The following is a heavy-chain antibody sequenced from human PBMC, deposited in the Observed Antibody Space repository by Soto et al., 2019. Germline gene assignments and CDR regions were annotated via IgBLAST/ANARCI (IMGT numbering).Heavy chain of an antibody. J-gene: IGHJ4*02. V-gene: IGHV1-69*13. CDR3: ARDWVDCSSTSCTHYYFDY. CDR2: IIPIFGTA. CDR1: GGTFSSYT. D-gene: IGHD2-2*01. Sequence: ASVKVSCKASGGTFSSYTISWVRQAPGQGLEWMGRIIPIFGTANYAQKFQGRVTITADESTSTAYMELSSLRSEDTAMYYCARDWVDCSSTSCTHYYFDYWGQGTLVTVSS.